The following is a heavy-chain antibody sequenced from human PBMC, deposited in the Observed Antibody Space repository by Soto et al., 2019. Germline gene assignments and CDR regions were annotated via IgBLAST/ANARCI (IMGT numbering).Heavy chain of an antibody. J-gene: IGHJ4*02. CDR1: GGSLTGYY. Sequence: QGQLQEWGAGLLKPSETLSVTCTVNGGSLTGYYWSWIRQPRGKGQESIGEVKAGGSTNYSPSLRGRVSISADTSKNHFSLRLNSVTAAATAVYFCARGQEGIVATHWDQGALVTVSS. CDR3: ARGQEGIVATH. V-gene: IGHV4-34*01. CDR2: VKAGGST. D-gene: IGHD5-12*01.